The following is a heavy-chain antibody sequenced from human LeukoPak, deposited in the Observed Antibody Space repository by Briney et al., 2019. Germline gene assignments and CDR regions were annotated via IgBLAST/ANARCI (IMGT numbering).Heavy chain of an antibody. CDR3: ARLQWELDY. CDR1: GGSISRYH. Sequence: SETLSLTCTVSGGSISRYHWSWIRQPPGKGLEWIGYIYYSGSTNYNPSLKSRVTISVDTSKNQFSLKLSSVTAADTAVYYCARLQWELDYWGQGTLVTVSS. V-gene: IGHV4-59*08. D-gene: IGHD1-26*01. CDR2: IYYSGST. J-gene: IGHJ4*02.